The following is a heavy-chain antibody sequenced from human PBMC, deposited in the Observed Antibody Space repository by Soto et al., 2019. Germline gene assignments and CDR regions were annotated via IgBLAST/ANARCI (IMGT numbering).Heavy chain of an antibody. CDR3: ARDWLRRDDILTPSWNFNL. CDR2: ISFNGRKK. V-gene: IGHV3-30*04. D-gene: IGHD3-9*01. J-gene: IGHJ2*01. CDR1: GFNFTYNA. Sequence: QAQLVESGGGVVRPGKSLRLSCEASGFNFTYNAMHWVRQAPGKGLEWVAVISFNGRKKFYARSVKGRFTISRDNSKNTLYLQTNNLRPGDTAVYYCARDWLRRDDILTPSWNFNLWGQGTLVTAS.